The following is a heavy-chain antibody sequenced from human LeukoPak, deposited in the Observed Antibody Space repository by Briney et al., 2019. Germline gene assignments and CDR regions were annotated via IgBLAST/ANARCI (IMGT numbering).Heavy chain of an antibody. CDR3: TRGGAIAAI. CDR1: GFTFSSNW. CDR2: IKEDGSEQ. Sequence: GGSLRLSCAASGFTFSSNWMSWVRQAPGKGLEWVANIKEDGSEQYYVDSVKGRSTTSTDNAKSSLYLQMNSLGAEDRAVYYCTRGGAIAAIWGRGTMVTVSS. J-gene: IGHJ3*02. V-gene: IGHV3-7*05. D-gene: IGHD6-13*01.